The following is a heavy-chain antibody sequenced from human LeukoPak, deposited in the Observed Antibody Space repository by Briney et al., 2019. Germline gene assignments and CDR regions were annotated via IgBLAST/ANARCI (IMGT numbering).Heavy chain of an antibody. CDR2: IYSDNT. CDR3: ARRAGGGYYFDY. V-gene: IGHV3-53*01. D-gene: IGHD3-16*01. CDR1: GFTISSNS. Sequence: PGGSLRLSCTVSGFTISSNSMSWVRQAPGKGLEWVSFIYSDNTHYSDSVKGRFTISRDNAKNSLSLQMNSLGAEDTAVYYCARRAGGGYYFDYWGQGTLVTVSS. J-gene: IGHJ4*02.